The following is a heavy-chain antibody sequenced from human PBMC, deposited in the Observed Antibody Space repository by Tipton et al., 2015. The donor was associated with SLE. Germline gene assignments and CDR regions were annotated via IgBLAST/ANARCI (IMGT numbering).Heavy chain of an antibody. D-gene: IGHD7-27*01. CDR3: ARGASSLLGTHFDY. CDR1: GGSISSGGYS. Sequence: LRLSCTVSGGSISSGGYSWSWIRQPPGKGLEWTGYIYHSGSTYYNPSLKSRVTISVDRSKNQFSLKLSSVTAADTAVYYCARGASSLLGTHFDYWGQGTLVTVSS. CDR2: IYHSGST. V-gene: IGHV4-30-2*01. J-gene: IGHJ4*02.